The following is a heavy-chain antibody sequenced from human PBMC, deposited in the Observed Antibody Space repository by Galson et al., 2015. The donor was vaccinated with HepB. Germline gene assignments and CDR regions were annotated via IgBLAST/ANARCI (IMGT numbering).Heavy chain of an antibody. J-gene: IGHJ4*02. Sequence: SLRLSCAASGLTFSNYRMTWVRQAPGKGLEWVANINEDGSQKSYGDSVKGRFTISRDNGKNSLYLQMNCLRVEDTAVYYCARFARIPDHWGQGTLVTVSS. V-gene: IGHV3-7*01. D-gene: IGHD2-15*01. CDR2: INEDGSQK. CDR3: ARFARIPDH. CDR1: GLTFSNYR.